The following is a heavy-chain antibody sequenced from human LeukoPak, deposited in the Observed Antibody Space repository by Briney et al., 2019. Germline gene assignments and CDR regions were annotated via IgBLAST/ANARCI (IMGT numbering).Heavy chain of an antibody. CDR3: ASSSLTGGSTYYFDY. J-gene: IGHJ4*02. D-gene: IGHD6-13*01. CDR2: IIPIFGTA. CDR1: GGTFSSYA. V-gene: IGHV1-69*01. Sequence: SVKVSCKASGGTFSSYAISWVRQAPGRGLEWMGGIIPIFGTANYAQKFQGRVTITADESTSTAYMELSSLRSEDTAVYYCASSSLTGGSTYYFDYWGQGTLVTVSS.